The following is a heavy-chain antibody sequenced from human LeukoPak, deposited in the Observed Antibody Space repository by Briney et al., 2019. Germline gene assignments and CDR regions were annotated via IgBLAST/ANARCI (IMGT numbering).Heavy chain of an antibody. CDR2: MNPNSGNT. Sequence: ASVKVSCKASGYTFTSYDINWVRQATGQGLEWMGLMNPNSGNTGYAQKFQGRVTMTRNTSRSTAYMELSSLRSEDTAVYYCARGWTPVIAARYYYYYTDVWGKGTTVTVSS. J-gene: IGHJ6*03. D-gene: IGHD6-6*01. CDR1: GYTFTSYD. CDR3: ARGWTPVIAARYYYYYTDV. V-gene: IGHV1-8*01.